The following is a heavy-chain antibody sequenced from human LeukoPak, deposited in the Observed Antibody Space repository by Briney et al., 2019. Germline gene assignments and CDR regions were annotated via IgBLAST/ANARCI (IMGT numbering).Heavy chain of an antibody. CDR1: GGTFSSYA. Sequence: GASVKVSCKASGGTFSSYAISWVRQAPGQGLEWMGGIIPIFGTANYAQKFQGRVTITADKSTSTAYMELSSRRSEDTAVYYCARQPITMVRGGLYFDYWGQGTLVTVSS. J-gene: IGHJ4*02. D-gene: IGHD3-10*01. V-gene: IGHV1-69*06. CDR3: ARQPITMVRGGLYFDY. CDR2: IIPIFGTA.